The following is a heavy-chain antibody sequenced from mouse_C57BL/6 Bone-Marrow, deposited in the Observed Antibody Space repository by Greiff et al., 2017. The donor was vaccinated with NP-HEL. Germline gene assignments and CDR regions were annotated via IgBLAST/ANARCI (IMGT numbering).Heavy chain of an antibody. V-gene: IGHV1-50*01. CDR1: GYTFTSYW. J-gene: IGHJ3*01. CDR3: AGGTWFSY. Sequence: QVKLQQPGAELVKPGASVKLSCKASGYTFTSYWMQWVKQRPGQGLEWVGEIAPSASYTNSHQKFKGKATLTVDTSSSTAYMQLCSLTSEDSAVYYCAGGTWFSYWGQGTLVTVTA. CDR2: IAPSASYT.